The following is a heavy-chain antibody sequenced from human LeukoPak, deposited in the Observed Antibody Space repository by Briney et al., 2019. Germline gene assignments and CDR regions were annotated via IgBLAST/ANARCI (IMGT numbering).Heavy chain of an antibody. CDR3: VRDGGIVGATGYYYYMDV. CDR2: ISYDGSNK. D-gene: IGHD1-26*01. V-gene: IGHV3-30*01. J-gene: IGHJ6*03. CDR1: GFTFSSYA. Sequence: GGSLRLSCAASGFTFSSYAVHWVRQAPGKGLEWVAVISYDGSNKYYADSVKGRFTISRDNSKNTLYLQMNSLRAEDTAVYYCVRDGGIVGATGYYYYMDVWGKGTTVTVSS.